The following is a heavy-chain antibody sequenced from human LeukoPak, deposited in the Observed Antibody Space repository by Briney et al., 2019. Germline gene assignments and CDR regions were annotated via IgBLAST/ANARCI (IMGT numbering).Heavy chain of an antibody. CDR3: ARDRSVFDY. J-gene: IGHJ4*02. CDR2: IYYSGST. Sequence: SETLSLTCTVSGGSISSSSYYWGWIRQPPGKGLEWIGSIYYSGSTYYNPSLKSRVTISVDTSKNQFSLKLSSVTAADTAVYYCARDRSVFDYWGQGTLVTVSS. V-gene: IGHV4-39*07. CDR1: GGSISSSSYY.